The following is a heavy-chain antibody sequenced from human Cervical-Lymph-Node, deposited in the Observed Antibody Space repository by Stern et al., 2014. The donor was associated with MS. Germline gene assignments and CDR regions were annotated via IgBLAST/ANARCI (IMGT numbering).Heavy chain of an antibody. D-gene: IGHD2-21*01. CDR1: GFTLSTYW. CDR2: MNEDGSTI. V-gene: IGHV3-74*01. Sequence: EVHLVESGGGLVQPGGSLRLSCAVSGFTLSTYWMHWVRQAPGKGLVWVSRMNEDGSTINYAGSVRGPFTISRDIAKNMLYLQMNDLRGEDTALYYCVKDFGGEDDHWGQGTLVTVSS. CDR3: VKDFGGEDDH. J-gene: IGHJ4*02.